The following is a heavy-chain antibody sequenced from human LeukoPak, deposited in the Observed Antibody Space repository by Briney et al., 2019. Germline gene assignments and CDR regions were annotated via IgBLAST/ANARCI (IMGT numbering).Heavy chain of an antibody. J-gene: IGHJ4*02. CDR1: GFTFSSNV. D-gene: IGHD3-22*01. V-gene: IGHV3-23*01. Sequence: GGSLRLSCAASGFTFSSNVMSWVRQAPGKGLEWVSAISGSGGNTFCADSVKGRFTISRDNSKNTLYLQMNSLRAEDTAVYYCAKGTHYYDSSGSSDYWGQGTLVTVSS. CDR2: ISGSGGNT. CDR3: AKGTHYYDSSGSSDY.